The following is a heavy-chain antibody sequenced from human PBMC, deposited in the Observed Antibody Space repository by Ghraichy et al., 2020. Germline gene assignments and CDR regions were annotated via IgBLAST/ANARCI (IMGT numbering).Heavy chain of an antibody. CDR2: FDPEDGET. CDR3: AACQWARGYYYYYYGMDV. Sequence: ASVKVSCKVSGYTLTELSMHWVRQAPGKGLEWMGGFDPEDGETIYAQKFQGRVTMTEDTSTDTAYMELSSLRSEDTAVYYCAACQWARGYYYYYYGMDVWGQGTTVTVSS. J-gene: IGHJ6*02. V-gene: IGHV1-24*01. CDR1: GYTLTELS. D-gene: IGHD2-8*01.